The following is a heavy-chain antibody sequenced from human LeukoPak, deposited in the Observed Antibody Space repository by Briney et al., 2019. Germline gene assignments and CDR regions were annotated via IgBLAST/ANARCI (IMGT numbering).Heavy chain of an antibody. CDR1: GGSFSGYY. J-gene: IGHJ4*02. D-gene: IGHD3-10*01. CDR2: INHSGST. Sequence: SETLSLTCAVYGGSFSGYYWSWIRQPPGKGREWIGEINHSGSTTYTPSLKRRATMSVDTSNNQSSLTLSSVTAADTAVYYCARDGLGGGYGSGSYYFGYWGQGTLVTVSS. V-gene: IGHV4-34*01. CDR3: ARDGLGGGYGSGSYYFGY.